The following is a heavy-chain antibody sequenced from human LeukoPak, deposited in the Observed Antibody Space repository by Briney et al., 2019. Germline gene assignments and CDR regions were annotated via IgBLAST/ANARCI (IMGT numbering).Heavy chain of an antibody. J-gene: IGHJ6*03. CDR2: IYTSGST. Sequence: SETLSLTCTVSGGSISSYYWSWIRQPAGKGREWIGRIYTSGSTNYNPSLKSRVTMSVDTSKNQFSLKLSSVTAADTAVYYCARDTGVIIRQYYMDVWGKGTTVTVSS. CDR3: ARDTGVIIRQYYMDV. V-gene: IGHV4-4*07. D-gene: IGHD3-10*01. CDR1: GGSISSYY.